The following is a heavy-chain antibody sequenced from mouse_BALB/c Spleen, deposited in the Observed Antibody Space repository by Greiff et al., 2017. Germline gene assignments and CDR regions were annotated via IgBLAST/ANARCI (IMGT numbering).Heavy chain of an antibody. Sequence: KQRHGQGLEWIGNIYPGSGSTNYDEKFKSKGTLTVDTSSSTAYMHLSSLTSEDSAVYYCTRSRNYGGAWFAYWGQGTLVTVSA. D-gene: IGHD2-1*01. CDR2: IYPGSGST. CDR3: TRSRNYGGAWFAY. J-gene: IGHJ3*01. V-gene: IGHV1S22*01.